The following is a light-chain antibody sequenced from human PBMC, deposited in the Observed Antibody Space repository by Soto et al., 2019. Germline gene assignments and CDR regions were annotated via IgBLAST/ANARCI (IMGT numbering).Light chain of an antibody. CDR3: QQYNNWLGA. CDR2: DVS. CDR1: LSCSSN. V-gene: IGKV3-15*01. Sequence: EIVMPQSPATLSVSPGESATISCRASLSCSSNLACYQQTHGQAPRLLIYDVSIRATGIPARFSGSGSGTEFTLTISCLQSEYVAVYYCQQYNNWLGAFGQGTKLEIK. J-gene: IGKJ2*01.